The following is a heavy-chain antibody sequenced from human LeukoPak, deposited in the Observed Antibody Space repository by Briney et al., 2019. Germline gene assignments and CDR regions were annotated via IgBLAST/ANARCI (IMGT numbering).Heavy chain of an antibody. V-gene: IGHV3-23*01. CDR3: AKRERGSYSLDY. CDR2: ISGSGGST. CDR1: GFTFSSYA. D-gene: IGHD1-26*01. J-gene: IGHJ4*02. Sequence: PGGSLRLSCAASGFTFSSYAMSWVRRAPGKGLEWVSAISGSGGSTYYADSVEGRFTISRDNSKNTLYLQMNSLRAEDTAVYYCAKRERGSYSLDYWGQETLVTVSS.